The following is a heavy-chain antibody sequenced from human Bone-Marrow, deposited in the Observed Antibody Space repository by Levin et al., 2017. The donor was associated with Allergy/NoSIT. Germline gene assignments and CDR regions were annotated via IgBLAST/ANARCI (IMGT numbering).Heavy chain of an antibody. CDR1: EFTFSNYA. Sequence: GGSLRLSCAASEFTFSNYAMHWVRQAPGKGLEWVAFISSDGSNKNYVDSVKGRFTSSRDSSKNTLYVQMNSLIPEDTAVYYCARAVRGYNFNAFDIWGQGTMVTVSS. J-gene: IGHJ3*02. CDR3: ARAVRGYNFNAFDI. V-gene: IGHV3-30-3*01. CDR2: ISSDGSNK. D-gene: IGHD5-18*01.